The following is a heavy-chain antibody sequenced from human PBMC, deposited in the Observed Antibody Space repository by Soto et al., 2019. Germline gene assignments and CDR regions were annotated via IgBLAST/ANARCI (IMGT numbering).Heavy chain of an antibody. CDR2: IYYSGST. CDR1: GGSISSGGYY. D-gene: IGHD3-22*01. J-gene: IGHJ4*02. CDR3: ARVDYYDSSGYPGPWKY. V-gene: IGHV4-31*03. Sequence: SETLSLTCTVSGGSISSGGYYWSWIRQHPGKGLEWIGYIYYSGSTYYNLSLKSRVTISVDTSKNQFSLKLSSVTAADTAVCYCARVDYYDSSGYPGPWKYWGQGTLVTVSS.